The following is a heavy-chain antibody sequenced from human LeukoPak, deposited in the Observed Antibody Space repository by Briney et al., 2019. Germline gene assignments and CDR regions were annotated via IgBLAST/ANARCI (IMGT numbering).Heavy chain of an antibody. V-gene: IGHV1-69*01. CDR3: ARAIVGAAAGTGWFDP. CDR2: IIPIFGTA. D-gene: IGHD6-13*01. J-gene: IGHJ5*02. CDR1: GGTFSSYA. Sequence: GASVKVSCKASGGTFSSYAISWVRQAPGQGLEWMGGIIPIFGTANYAQKFQGRVTITADESTSTAYMELSSLRSEDTAVYYCARAIVGAAAGTGWFDPWGQGTLVTVPS.